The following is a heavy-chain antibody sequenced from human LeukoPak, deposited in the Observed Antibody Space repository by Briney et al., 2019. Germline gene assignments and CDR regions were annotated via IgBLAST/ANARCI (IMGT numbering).Heavy chain of an antibody. J-gene: IGHJ3*02. Sequence: SQTLSLTWTVSGGSISSGDYYWSWIRQPPGKGLEWIGYIYYSGSTYYNPSLESRVTISVDTSKNQFSLKLSSVTAADTAVYYCARDLHPMEDAFDIWGQGTMVTVSS. D-gene: IGHD1-1*01. CDR1: GGSISSGDYY. CDR2: IYYSGST. V-gene: IGHV4-30-4*01. CDR3: ARDLHPMEDAFDI.